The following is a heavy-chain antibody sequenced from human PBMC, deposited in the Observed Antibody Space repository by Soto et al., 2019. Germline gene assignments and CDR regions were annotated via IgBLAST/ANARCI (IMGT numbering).Heavy chain of an antibody. CDR3: ARAAYSSPYYYYGMDV. CDR1: GGSFSGYY. CDR2: INHSGST. J-gene: IGHJ6*02. V-gene: IGHV4-34*01. D-gene: IGHD2-15*01. Sequence: PSETLSLTCAVYGGSFSGYYWSWIRQPPGKGLEWIGEINHSGSTNYNPSLKSRVTISVDTSKNQFSLKLSSVTAADTAVYYCARAAYSSPYYYYGMDVWGQGTTVTVSS.